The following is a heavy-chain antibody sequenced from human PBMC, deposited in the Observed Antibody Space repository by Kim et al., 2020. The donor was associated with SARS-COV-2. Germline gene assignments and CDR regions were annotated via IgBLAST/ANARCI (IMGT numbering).Heavy chain of an antibody. CDR2: ISSSSSTI. V-gene: IGHV3-48*02. D-gene: IGHD3-10*01. J-gene: IGHJ6*02. CDR1: GFTFSSYS. CDR3: ARTLQVNMVRGVSFAHYYYYYGMDV. Sequence: GGSLRLSCAASGFTFSSYSMNWVRQAPGKGLEWVSYISSSSSTIYYADSVKGRFTISRDNAKNSLYLQMNSLRDEDTAVYYCARTLQVNMVRGVSFAHYYYYYGMDVWGQGTTVTVSS.